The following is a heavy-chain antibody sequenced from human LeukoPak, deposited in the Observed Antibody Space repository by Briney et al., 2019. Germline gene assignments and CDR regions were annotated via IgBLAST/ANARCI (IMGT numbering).Heavy chain of an antibody. J-gene: IGHJ4*02. D-gene: IGHD5-18*01. CDR1: GGSFSGYY. CDR2: INHSGST. Sequence: PSGTLSLTCAVYGGSFSGYYWSWIRQPPGKGLEWIGEINHSGSTNYNPSLKSRVTISVDTSKNQFSLKLSSVTAADTAVYYCAGRRGYAAYWGQGTLVTVSS. CDR3: AGRRGYAAY. V-gene: IGHV4-34*01.